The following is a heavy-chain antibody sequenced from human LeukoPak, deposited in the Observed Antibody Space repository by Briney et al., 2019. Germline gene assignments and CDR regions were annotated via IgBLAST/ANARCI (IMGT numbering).Heavy chain of an antibody. Sequence: SVKVSCKASGFTFTSSAVQWVRQARGQRLEWIGWIVVGSGNTNYAQKFHERVTITRDMSTSTAYMELSSLRSEDTAVYYCAAGLRSYDSSGYYAFDIWGQGTVVTVSS. CDR2: IVVGSGNT. J-gene: IGHJ3*02. D-gene: IGHD3-22*01. CDR3: AAGLRSYDSSGYYAFDI. V-gene: IGHV1-58*01. CDR1: GFTFTSSA.